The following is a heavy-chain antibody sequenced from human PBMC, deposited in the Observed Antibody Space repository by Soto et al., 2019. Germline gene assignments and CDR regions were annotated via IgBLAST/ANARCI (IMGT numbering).Heavy chain of an antibody. CDR1: GFTFSSYA. J-gene: IGHJ4*02. CDR2: IRGSGGST. D-gene: IGHD3-3*01. Sequence: EVQLLESGGGLVQPGGSLRLSCAASGFTFSSYAMSWVRQAPGKGLEWVSAIRGSGGSTYYADSVKGRFTISRDNSKKTLYLQMNSLRAEDTAVYYCAKDLRFLEWSRNNYWGQGTLVTVSS. CDR3: AKDLRFLEWSRNNY. V-gene: IGHV3-23*01.